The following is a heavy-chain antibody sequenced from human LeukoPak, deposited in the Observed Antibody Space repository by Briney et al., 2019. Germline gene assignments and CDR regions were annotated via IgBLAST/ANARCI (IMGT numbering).Heavy chain of an antibody. V-gene: IGHV3-23*01. CDR2: ISGSGGTT. CDR1: GFTFSSYA. CDR3: ARRRDGSGGKDFDY. J-gene: IGHJ4*02. Sequence: PGGSLRLSCAASGFTFSSYAMSWVRQAPGKGLEWLSAISGSGGTTHYADSVKGRFTISRDNSKNTLYLQMDSLRAEDMAVYYCARRRDGSGGKDFDYWGQGTLVTVSS. D-gene: IGHD6-19*01.